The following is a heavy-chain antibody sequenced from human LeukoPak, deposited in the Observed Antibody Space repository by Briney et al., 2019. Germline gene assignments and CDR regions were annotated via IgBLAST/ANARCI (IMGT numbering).Heavy chain of an antibody. CDR1: GYTFTASH. Sequence: ASVTVSCKASGYTFTASHMHWVRQAPGQGLEWMGRINPNSGDTDYAQKFQGRVSMTRDRSINTAYMELSRLRSDDTAVYYCARAYSFYFPTSNYDSAEPPLNWFDPWGQGALVIVSS. CDR3: ARAYSFYFPTSNYDSAEPPLNWFDP. CDR2: INPNSGDT. J-gene: IGHJ5*02. V-gene: IGHV1-2*06. D-gene: IGHD1-14*01.